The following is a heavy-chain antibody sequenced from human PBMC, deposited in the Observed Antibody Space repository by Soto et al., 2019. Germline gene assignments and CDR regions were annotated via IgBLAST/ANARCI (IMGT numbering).Heavy chain of an antibody. CDR2: INHSGST. Sequence: SETLSLTCAVYGGSSSGYYWSWIRQPPGKGLEWIGEINHSGSTNYNPSLKSRVTISVDTSKNQFSLKLSSVTAADTAVYYCARTYCSGGSCYGWFDPWGQGTLVTVSS. CDR1: GGSSSGYY. J-gene: IGHJ5*02. D-gene: IGHD2-15*01. CDR3: ARTYCSGGSCYGWFDP. V-gene: IGHV4-34*01.